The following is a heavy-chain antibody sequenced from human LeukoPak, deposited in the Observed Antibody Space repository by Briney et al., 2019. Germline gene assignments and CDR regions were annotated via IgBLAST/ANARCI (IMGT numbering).Heavy chain of an antibody. V-gene: IGHV5-51*01. Sequence: GESLKISCQGSGYSFTNYWVAWVRQMPGKGLEWMGIIYPGDSETRYSPSFQGQVTISADKSISTAYLQWSSLKASDTAMYYCARSGGYSGQSGSYSPPNAFDIWGQGTMVTVSS. D-gene: IGHD5-12*01. CDR2: IYPGDSET. CDR3: ARSGGYSGQSGSYSPPNAFDI. CDR1: GYSFTNYW. J-gene: IGHJ3*02.